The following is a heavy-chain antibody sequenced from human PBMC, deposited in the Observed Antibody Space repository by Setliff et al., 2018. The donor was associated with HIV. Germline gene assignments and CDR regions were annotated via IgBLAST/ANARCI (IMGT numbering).Heavy chain of an antibody. Sequence: ASVKVSCKTSGYTFTSHHLHWLRQAPGQGLEWMGWINPNSGDTRYAQRFQGRVTMTRDTSTNTAYMELNSLTSDDTAVYYCARDLVVVAPYYCFDPWGQGTLVTVSS. D-gene: IGHD2-15*01. J-gene: IGHJ5*02. V-gene: IGHV1-2*02. CDR1: GYTFTSHH. CDR2: INPNSGDT. CDR3: ARDLVVVAPYYCFDP.